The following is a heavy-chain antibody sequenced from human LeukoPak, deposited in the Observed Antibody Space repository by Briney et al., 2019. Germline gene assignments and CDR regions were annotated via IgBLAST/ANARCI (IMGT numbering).Heavy chain of an antibody. CDR3: ARTPKLERLDY. CDR1: GFTFSNYG. D-gene: IGHD1-1*01. J-gene: IGHJ4*02. V-gene: IGHV3-21*01. CDR2: ISSSSSYI. Sequence: GGSLRLSCAASGFTFSNYGMSWVRQAPGKGLEWVSSISSSSSYIYYADSVKGRFTISRDNAKNSLYLQMNSLRAEDTAVYYCARTPKLERLDYWGQGTLVTVSS.